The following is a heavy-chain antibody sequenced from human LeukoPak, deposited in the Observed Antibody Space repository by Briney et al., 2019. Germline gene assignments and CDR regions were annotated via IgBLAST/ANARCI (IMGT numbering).Heavy chain of an antibody. CDR3: ARSQSGVFDV. D-gene: IGHD2-8*01. J-gene: IGHJ3*01. V-gene: IGHV3-74*01. CDR1: GFTLSNYW. Sequence: PGGSLRLSCVASGFTLSNYWMQWVRQVPGKGLVWVSRLNGDGTNIIYADSVKGRFTISRDNAENTLYLQMNSLRAGDTALYYCARSQSGVFDVWGQGTMVTVSS. CDR2: LNGDGTNI.